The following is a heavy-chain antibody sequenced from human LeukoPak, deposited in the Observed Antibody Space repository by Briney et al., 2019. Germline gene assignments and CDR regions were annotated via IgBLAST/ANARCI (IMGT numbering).Heavy chain of an antibody. CDR2: ISGSGGST. Sequence: GGSLRLSCAASGFTFSTSSMSWVRQAPGKGLAWVSSISGSGGSTYYADSVKGRFTISRDNSRNTLFLQMNSLKADDTAVYYCARVVDHDYGDYYLDYWGQGTLVTVSS. D-gene: IGHD4-17*01. V-gene: IGHV3-23*01. CDR3: ARVVDHDYGDYYLDY. J-gene: IGHJ4*02. CDR1: GFTFSTSS.